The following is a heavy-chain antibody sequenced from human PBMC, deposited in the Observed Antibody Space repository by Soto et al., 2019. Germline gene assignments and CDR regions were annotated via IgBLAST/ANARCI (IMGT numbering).Heavy chain of an antibody. D-gene: IGHD2-21*01. CDR1: GYSFVSYW. CDR2: IYPGDSDT. CDR3: ARTDGYEIEY. J-gene: IGHJ4*02. Sequence: GESLKISCQGSGYSFVSYWIAWVRQRPGKGLEWMGSIYPGDSDTTNSPSFQGQVTMSVEKSITTVYLQWNSLKASDSAMYYCARTDGYEIEYWGQGTLVTVSS. V-gene: IGHV5-51*01.